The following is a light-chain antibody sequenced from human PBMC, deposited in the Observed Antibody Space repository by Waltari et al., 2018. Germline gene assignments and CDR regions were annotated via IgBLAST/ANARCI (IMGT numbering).Light chain of an antibody. J-gene: IGKJ2*01. Sequence: DIVMTQSPDSLAVSLGERATINCKSSQSVLYSSNNKNFLGWYQQKPGRPPKLLIYWASTRESGVPDRFNGGGSGTDFTLTISSLQAEDVAVYYCQQYYSTPYAFGQGTKLEIK. CDR2: WAS. CDR3: QQYYSTPYA. CDR1: QSVLYSSNNKNF. V-gene: IGKV4-1*01.